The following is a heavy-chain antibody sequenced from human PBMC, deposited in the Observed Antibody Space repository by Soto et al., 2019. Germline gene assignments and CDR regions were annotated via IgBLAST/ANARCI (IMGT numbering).Heavy chain of an antibody. D-gene: IGHD3-10*01. J-gene: IGHJ4*02. CDR2: IFYSGST. CDR1: GDSITRSNFY. CDR3: ASGFLESFYYGSGIDY. V-gene: IGHV4-39*02. Sequence: SETLSLTCTVSGDSITRSNFYWGWIRQPPGKGLEWLGSIFYSGSTFYNPALKSRVTFSVDTSKNHFSLKLSSVTAADTAVYYCASGFLESFYYGSGIDYWGQGTLVTVSS.